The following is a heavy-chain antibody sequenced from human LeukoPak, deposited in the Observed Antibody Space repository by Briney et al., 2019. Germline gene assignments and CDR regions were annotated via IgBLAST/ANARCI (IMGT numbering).Heavy chain of an antibody. J-gene: IGHJ4*02. CDR1: GFTFSSYA. D-gene: IGHD6-13*01. CDR3: ARVLGIAAAGYSDY. Sequence: GSLRLSCAASGFTFSSYAMHWVRQAPGKRLEYVSTVSSIGGSTYYANSVKGRFTTSTDNSKNTLYLQMGSLRAEDMAVYYCARVLGIAAAGYSDYWGKGTLVTVSS. V-gene: IGHV3-64*01. CDR2: VSSIGGST.